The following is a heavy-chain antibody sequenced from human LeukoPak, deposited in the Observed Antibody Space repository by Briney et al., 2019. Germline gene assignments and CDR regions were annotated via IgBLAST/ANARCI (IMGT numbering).Heavy chain of an antibody. CDR3: ASGGYCSGGSCYPGYYYYYYMDV. Sequence: ASVKVSCKASGYTFTGYYMHWVRQAPGQGLEWTGWINPNSGGTNYAQKFQGRVTMTRDTSISTAYMELSRLRSDDTAVYYCASGGYCSGGSCYPGYYYYYYMDVWGKGTTVTVSS. V-gene: IGHV1-2*02. CDR2: INPNSGGT. D-gene: IGHD2-15*01. J-gene: IGHJ6*03. CDR1: GYTFTGYY.